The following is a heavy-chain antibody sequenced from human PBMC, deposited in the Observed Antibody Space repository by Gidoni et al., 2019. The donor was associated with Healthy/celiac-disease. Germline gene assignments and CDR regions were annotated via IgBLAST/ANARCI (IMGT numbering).Heavy chain of an antibody. CDR2: INPSGGRK. Sequence: QVQLVQSGAEVKKPGASVQVSCKASGYTFTSYYMHWVRQAPGQGLEWMGIINPSGGRKSYAQKCHGRVTRTRNTSTSTFKMGWRSLRSEDRAGYYWARGGRGSYLSGGGFDYWGQGTLVTVSS. D-gene: IGHD1-26*01. CDR3: ARGGRGSYLSGGGFDY. V-gene: IGHV1-46*01. CDR1: GYTFTSYY. J-gene: IGHJ4*02.